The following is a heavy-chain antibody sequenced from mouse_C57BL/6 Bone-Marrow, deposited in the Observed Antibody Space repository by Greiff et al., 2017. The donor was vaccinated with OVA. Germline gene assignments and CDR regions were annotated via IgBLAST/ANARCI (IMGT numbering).Heavy chain of an antibody. Sequence: VQLQQSGPELVKPGASVKISCKASGYTFTDYYMNWVKQSHGKSLEWIGDINPNNGGTSYNQKFKGKATLTVDKSSSTAYMELRSLTSEDSAVYYCARGDYYDYDNYWGQGTTLTVSS. D-gene: IGHD2-4*01. CDR3: ARGDYYDYDNY. CDR2: INPNNGGT. V-gene: IGHV1-26*01. CDR1: GYTFTDYY. J-gene: IGHJ2*01.